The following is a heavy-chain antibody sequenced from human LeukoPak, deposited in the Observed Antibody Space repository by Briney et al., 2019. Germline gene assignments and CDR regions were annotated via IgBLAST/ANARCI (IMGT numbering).Heavy chain of an antibody. CDR2: ISSSGSTI. CDR3: ARDSAPGGEDV. CDR1: GFIFSSYE. Sequence: GGSLRLSCAVSGFIFSSYEMNWVRQAPGRGLEWVSYISSSGSTIYYADSVKGRFTISRDNAKNSLYLQMNSLRAEDTAVYYCARDSAPGGEDVWGKGTTVTISS. V-gene: IGHV3-48*03. D-gene: IGHD2-21*01. J-gene: IGHJ6*04.